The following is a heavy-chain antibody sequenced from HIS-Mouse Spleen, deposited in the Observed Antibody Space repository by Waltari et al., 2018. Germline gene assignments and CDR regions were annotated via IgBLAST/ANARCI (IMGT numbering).Heavy chain of an antibody. Sequence: QVQLVASGGGVVQPGRSLRLSCAASGFTFSSYGMPWVRQAPGKGLEWVAVISYDGSNKYYADSVKGRFTISRDNSKNTLYLQMNSLRAEDTAVYYCAKASSGWLDYWGQGTLVTVSS. V-gene: IGHV3-30*18. D-gene: IGHD6-19*01. CDR3: AKASSGWLDY. CDR1: GFTFSSYG. CDR2: ISYDGSNK. J-gene: IGHJ4*02.